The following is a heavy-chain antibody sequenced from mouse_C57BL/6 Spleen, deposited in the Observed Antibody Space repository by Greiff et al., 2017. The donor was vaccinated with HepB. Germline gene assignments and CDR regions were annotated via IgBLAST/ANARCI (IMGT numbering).Heavy chain of an antibody. CDR3: ARGASWGY. CDR1: GYTFTSYW. Sequence: QVQLQQPGAELVMPGASVKLSCKASGYTFTSYWMHWVKQRPGQGLEWIGEIDPSDSYTNYNQKFKGKSTLTVDKSSSTAYMQRSSLTSEDSAVYYCARGASWGYWGQGTTLTVSS. CDR2: IDPSDSYT. J-gene: IGHJ2*01. V-gene: IGHV1-69*01. D-gene: IGHD4-1*01.